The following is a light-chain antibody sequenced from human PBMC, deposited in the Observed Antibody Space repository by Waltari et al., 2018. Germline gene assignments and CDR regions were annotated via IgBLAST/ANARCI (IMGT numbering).Light chain of an antibody. J-gene: IGKJ4*01. CDR1: QTVRTTY. CDR2: GAS. CDR3: QQYDISPLT. Sequence: EIVLTQSPGTLSLSPGERATLSCRASQTVRTTYLACYQQKPGQAPPLLIYGASSRATGIPDRLSGSGSGTDFSLTISSLEPEDFAVYYCQQYDISPLTFGGGTKVEIK. V-gene: IGKV3-20*01.